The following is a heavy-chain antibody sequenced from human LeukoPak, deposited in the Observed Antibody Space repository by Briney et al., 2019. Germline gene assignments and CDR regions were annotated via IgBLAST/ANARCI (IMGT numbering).Heavy chain of an antibody. CDR2: ISSSSSTI. CDR1: GFTLSAHS. CDR3: AREKTTGYSSSWYAGDY. D-gene: IGHD6-13*01. V-gene: IGHV3-48*01. Sequence: QSGGSLRLSCAASGFTLSAHSMNWVRQAPGKGLEWVSYISSSSSTIYYADSVEGRFTISRDNAKNSLYLQMNSLRAEDTAVYYCAREKTTGYSSSWYAGDYWGQGTLVTVSS. J-gene: IGHJ4*02.